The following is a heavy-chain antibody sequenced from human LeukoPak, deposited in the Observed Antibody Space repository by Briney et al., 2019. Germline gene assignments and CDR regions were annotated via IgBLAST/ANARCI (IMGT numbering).Heavy chain of an antibody. D-gene: IGHD2-21*01. CDR2: INPNSGGT. CDR1: GYTFTGYY. Sequence: GASVKVSCKASGYTFTGYYMHWVRQAPGQGLEWMGWINPNSGGTNYAQKFQGRVTMTRDTSISTAYMELSRLRSEDMAVYYCARASILHYGMDVWGQGTTVTVSS. V-gene: IGHV1-2*02. CDR3: ARASILHYGMDV. J-gene: IGHJ6*02.